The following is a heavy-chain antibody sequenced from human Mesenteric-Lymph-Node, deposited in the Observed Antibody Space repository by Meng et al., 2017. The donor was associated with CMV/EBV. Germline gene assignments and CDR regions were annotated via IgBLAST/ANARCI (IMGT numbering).Heavy chain of an antibody. J-gene: IGHJ4*02. CDR3: ARGGFVDTQDY. Sequence: SCKASGYTFTNYDMNWMRRAPGQGVEWMGWINTNTGNPTYAQGFTRRFVLSLDTSVSTAYLQISSLKAEDTAFYYCARGGFVDTQDYWGQGTLVTVSS. V-gene: IGHV7-4-1*02. CDR1: GYTFTNYD. D-gene: IGHD5-18*01. CDR2: INTNTGNP.